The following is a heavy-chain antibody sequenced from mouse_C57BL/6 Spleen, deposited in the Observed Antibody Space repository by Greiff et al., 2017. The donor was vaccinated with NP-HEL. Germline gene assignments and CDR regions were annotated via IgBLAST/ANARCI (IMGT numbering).Heavy chain of an antibody. CDR1: GYTFTSYW. CDR3: ARGGSNYVGEYYYAMDY. J-gene: IGHJ4*01. CDR2: IYPSDSET. Sequence: QVQLQQPGAELVRPGSSVKLSCKASGYTFTSYWMDWVKQRPGQGLEWIGNIYPSDSETHYNQKFKDKATLTVDKSSSTAYMQLSSLTSEDSAVYYCARGGSNYVGEYYYAMDYWGQGTSVTVSS. D-gene: IGHD2-5*01. V-gene: IGHV1-61*01.